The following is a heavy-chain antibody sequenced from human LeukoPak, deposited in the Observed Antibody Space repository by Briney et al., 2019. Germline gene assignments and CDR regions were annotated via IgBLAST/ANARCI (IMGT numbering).Heavy chain of an antibody. J-gene: IGHJ4*02. V-gene: IGHV4-30-2*01. D-gene: IGHD3-9*01. CDR2: IYHVGST. Sequence: SETLSLTCAVSGGSISSGGYSWSWIRQPPGKGLEWIGYIYHVGSTYYNPSLKSRITISVDRSKNQFSLKLSSVTAADTAVYYCARGGYDILTGSYEYFDYWGQGPWSPSPQ. CDR1: GGSISSGGYS. CDR3: ARGGYDILTGSYEYFDY.